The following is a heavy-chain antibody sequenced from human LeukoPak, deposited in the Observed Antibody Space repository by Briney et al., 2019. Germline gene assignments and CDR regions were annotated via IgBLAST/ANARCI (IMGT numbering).Heavy chain of an antibody. V-gene: IGHV1-46*01. CDR1: GYSFTSYY. CDR3: ARTDGYNGADY. CDR2: INSSGGST. D-gene: IGHD3-10*01. J-gene: IGHJ4*02. Sequence: GASVKVSCKASGYSFTSYYMHWVRQAPGQGLEWMGIINSSGGSTTYAQKFQGRVTMTRDTSTSTAYMELRSLRSDDTTVYYCARTDGYNGADYWGQGTLVTVSS.